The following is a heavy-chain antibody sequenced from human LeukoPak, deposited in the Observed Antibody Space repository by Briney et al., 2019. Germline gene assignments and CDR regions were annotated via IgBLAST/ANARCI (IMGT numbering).Heavy chain of an antibody. CDR2: ITPMFGTA. D-gene: IGHD4-23*01. CDR3: ARGWLAETTVVTPYNY. J-gene: IGHJ4*02. Sequence: ASVKVSCKASGGTFSSHDISWVRQAPGQGLEWMGGITPMFGTAVYAQKFQGRVTITAVESMSTAYMELSSLGSEDTAIYYCARGWLAETTVVTPYNYWGQGTLVTVSS. V-gene: IGHV1-69*13. CDR1: GGTFSSHD.